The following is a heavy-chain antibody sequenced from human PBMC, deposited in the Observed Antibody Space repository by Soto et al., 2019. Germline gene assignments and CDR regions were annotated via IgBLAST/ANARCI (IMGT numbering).Heavy chain of an antibody. V-gene: IGHV3-64D*06. CDR1: VFTFSSYP. CDR2: ISNNGLST. CDR3: VKDPCTTTRCYQLDY. Sequence: HPGGSLTLSCSASVFTFSSYPMHWVRQSPGKTLEYVSSISNNGLSTYYADSVKGRFTISRDNSKNTLYLQMSSLRAEDTAIYYCVKDPCTTTRCYQLDYWGQATLVTVSS. J-gene: IGHJ4*02. D-gene: IGHD2-2*01.